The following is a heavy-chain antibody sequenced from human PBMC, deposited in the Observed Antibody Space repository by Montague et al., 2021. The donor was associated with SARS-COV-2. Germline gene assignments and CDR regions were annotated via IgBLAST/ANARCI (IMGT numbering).Heavy chain of an antibody. D-gene: IGHD3-16*01. V-gene: IGHV6-1*01. J-gene: IGHJ6*02. CDR1: GDSVSRNDLA. CDR2: TFYRSEWNY. Sequence: CAISGDSVSRNDLAWNWFRQSPSRGLEWLGGTFYRSEWNYHYADSVKSRITIDPDTSKNQVSLQLRSVTPEDTAVYFCARVRRLGRGMDVWGQGTTVTVSS. CDR3: ARVRRLGRGMDV.